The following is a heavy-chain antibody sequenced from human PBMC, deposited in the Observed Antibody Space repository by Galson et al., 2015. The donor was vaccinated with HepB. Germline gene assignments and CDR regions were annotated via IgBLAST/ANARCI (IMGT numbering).Heavy chain of an antibody. CDR2: ISGSGGRT. J-gene: IGHJ4*02. D-gene: IGHD3-10*01. CDR1: GFTFSSYA. CDR3: AKEVITAPRSIDY. Sequence: SLRLSCAASGFTFSSYAMSWVRQAPGKGLEWVSVISGSGGRTYYPDSVKGRFTISRDNSKNTLYLQMNSLRAGDTAVYYCAKEVITAPRSIDYWGQGTLVTVSS. V-gene: IGHV3-23*01.